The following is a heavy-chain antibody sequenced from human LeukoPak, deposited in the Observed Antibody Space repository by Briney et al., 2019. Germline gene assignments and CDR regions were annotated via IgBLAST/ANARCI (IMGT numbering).Heavy chain of an antibody. CDR3: ARVWEWEQVSYYYYGMDV. V-gene: IGHV3-74*01. CDR2: IHNDGTGT. D-gene: IGHD1-26*01. J-gene: IGHJ6*02. CDR1: GFTFSNYW. Sequence: RSGGSLRLSCAASGFTFSNYWMYWVRQAPGKGPVWVSRIHNDGTGTSYADSVKGRFTISRDNAKNTLYLQMNSLRAEDTAVYYCARVWEWEQVSYYYYGMDVWGQGTTVTVSS.